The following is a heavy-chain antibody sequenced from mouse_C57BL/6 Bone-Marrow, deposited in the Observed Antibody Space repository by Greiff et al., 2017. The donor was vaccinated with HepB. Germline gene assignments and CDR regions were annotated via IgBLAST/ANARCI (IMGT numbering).Heavy chain of an antibody. CDR3: TRDPYGTDGMDY. D-gene: IGHD1-1*02. V-gene: IGHV5-9-1*02. CDR2: ISSGGDYI. Sequence: EVQLVESGEGLVKPGGSLKLSCAASGFTFSSYAMSWVRQTPEKRLEWVAYISSGGDYIYYADTVKGRFTISRDNARNTLYLQMSSLKSEDTAMYYCTRDPYGTDGMDYWGQGTSVTVSS. CDR1: GFTFSSYA. J-gene: IGHJ4*01.